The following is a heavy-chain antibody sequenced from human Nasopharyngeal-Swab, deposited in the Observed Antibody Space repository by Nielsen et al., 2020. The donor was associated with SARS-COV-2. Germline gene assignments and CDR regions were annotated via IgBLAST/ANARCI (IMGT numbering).Heavy chain of an antibody. V-gene: IGHV1-2*02. CDR1: GYTFTSYG. D-gene: IGHD6-19*01. J-gene: IGHJ4*02. CDR3: ARWGSGSRGFDY. CDR2: INPNSGGT. Sequence: ASVKVSCKASGYTFTSYGISWVRQAPGQGLEWMGWINPNSGGTNYAQKFQGRVTMTRDTSISTAYMELSRLRSDDTAVYYCARWGSGSRGFDYWGQGTLVTVPS.